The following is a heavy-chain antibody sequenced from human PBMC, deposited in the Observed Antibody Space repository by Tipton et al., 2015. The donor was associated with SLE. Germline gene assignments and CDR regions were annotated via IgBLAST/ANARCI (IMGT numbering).Heavy chain of an antibody. D-gene: IGHD5-12*01. J-gene: IGHJ4*02. CDR2: IYHTGST. Sequence: TLSLTCTVSGGSIGSYCWNWFRQPPGMELEWIGYIYHTGSTNYNPSLRSRVTISVDTAKNQYSLRLISVTAADTAVYYCAREKSGHGYFVSWGQGSLFTVSS. CDR1: GGSIGSYC. V-gene: IGHV4-59*12. CDR3: AREKSGHGYFVS.